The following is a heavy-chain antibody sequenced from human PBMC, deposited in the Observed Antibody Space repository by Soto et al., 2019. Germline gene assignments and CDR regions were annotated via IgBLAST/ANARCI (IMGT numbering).Heavy chain of an antibody. Sequence: GASVKVSCKASGYTFTSYGISWVRQAPGQGLEWMGWISAYNGNTNYAQKLQGRVTMTTDTSTSTAYMELRSLRSDDTAVYYCARESWDIVEVPAAGTYNMDVWGKGTTVTVSS. J-gene: IGHJ6*03. CDR3: ARESWDIVEVPAAGTYNMDV. V-gene: IGHV1-18*01. D-gene: IGHD2-2*01. CDR1: GYTFTSYG. CDR2: ISAYNGNT.